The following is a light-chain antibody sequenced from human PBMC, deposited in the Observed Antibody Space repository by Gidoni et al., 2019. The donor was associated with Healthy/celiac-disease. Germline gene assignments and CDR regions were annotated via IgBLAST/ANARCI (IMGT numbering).Light chain of an antibody. CDR2: AAS. V-gene: IGKV1-39*01. J-gene: IGKJ4*01. Sequence: DIQMTQSPSSLSASVGDRVTITCRASQSISGYLNWYQQKPGKAPKLLIYAASSLQSGVPSRFSGSGSGTDFTLTISSLQPEDFATYYCQQSYSTLDFGGGTKVEIK. CDR3: QQSYSTLD. CDR1: QSISGY.